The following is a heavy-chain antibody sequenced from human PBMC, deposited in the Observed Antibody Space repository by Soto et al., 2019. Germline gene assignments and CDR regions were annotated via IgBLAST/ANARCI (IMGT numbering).Heavy chain of an antibody. Sequence: GGSLRLSCAASGFTFSSYGMHWVRQAPGKGLEWVAVIWYDGSNKYYADSVKGRFTISRDNSKNTLYLQMNSLRAEDTAVYYCARVGQQRDYYYYGMDVWGQGTTVTVSS. CDR2: IWYDGSNK. CDR3: ARVGQQRDYYYYGMDV. V-gene: IGHV3-33*01. CDR1: GFTFSSYG. J-gene: IGHJ6*02. D-gene: IGHD6-13*01.